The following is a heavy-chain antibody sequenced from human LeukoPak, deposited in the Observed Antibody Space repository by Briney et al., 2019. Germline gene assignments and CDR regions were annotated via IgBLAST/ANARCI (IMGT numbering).Heavy chain of an antibody. D-gene: IGHD5/OR15-5a*01. J-gene: IGHJ4*02. V-gene: IGHV1-8*01. CDR2: MNPNSGNT. CDR3: ARGLGIPGVYPDLRF. Sequence: ASVKVSCKASGFTFISYDINWVRQATGQGLEWMGWMNPNSGNTGYAQKFQGRVTMTRDTSISTAYMELSSLRSEDTAVYYCARGLGIPGVYPDLRFWGQGTLVTVSS. CDR1: GFTFISYD.